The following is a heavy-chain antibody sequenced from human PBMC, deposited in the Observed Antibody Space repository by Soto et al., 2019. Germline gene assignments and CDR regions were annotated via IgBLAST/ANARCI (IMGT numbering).Heavy chain of an antibody. CDR1: GFTFTSSA. CDR3: AADPLALYGSGSYL. CDR2: IVVGSGNT. D-gene: IGHD3-10*01. J-gene: IGHJ3*01. Sequence: ASVKVSCKASGFTFTSSAMQWVRHARGQRLEWIGWIVVGSGNTNYAQKFQERVTITRDMSTSTAYMELSSLRSEDTAVYYCAADPLALYGSGSYLWGQGTMVTVSS. V-gene: IGHV1-58*02.